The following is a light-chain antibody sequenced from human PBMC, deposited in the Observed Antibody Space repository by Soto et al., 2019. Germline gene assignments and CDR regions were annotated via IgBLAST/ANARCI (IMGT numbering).Light chain of an antibody. CDR1: SSDVRSYNL. J-gene: IGLJ2*01. CDR2: EGS. V-gene: IGLV2-23*03. Sequence: QSALTQPASVSGSPGQSITISCTGTSSDVRSYNLVSWYQQHPGKAPKLMIYEGSKRPSGVSNRFSGYKSGNTASLTISGLQAEDAADSYCCSYAGSSTFVVFGGGTKLTVL. CDR3: CSYAGSSTFVV.